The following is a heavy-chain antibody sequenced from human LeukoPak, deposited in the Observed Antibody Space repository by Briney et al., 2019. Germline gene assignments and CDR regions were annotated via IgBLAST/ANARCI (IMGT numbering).Heavy chain of an antibody. CDR3: ASSIQLWFPNFDY. V-gene: IGHV1-2*02. CDR2: INPNSGGT. D-gene: IGHD5-18*01. Sequence: ASVKVSCKASGYTFTGYCMHWVRQAPGQGLEWMGWINPNSGGTNYAQKFQGRVTMTRDTSISTAYMELSRLRSDDTAVYYCASSIQLWFPNFDYWGQGTLVTVSS. J-gene: IGHJ4*02. CDR1: GYTFTGYC.